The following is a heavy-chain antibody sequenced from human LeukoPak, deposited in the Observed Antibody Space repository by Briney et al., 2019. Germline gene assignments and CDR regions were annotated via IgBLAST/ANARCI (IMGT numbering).Heavy chain of an antibody. J-gene: IGHJ3*02. D-gene: IGHD3-22*01. CDR2: IYQSGST. CDR1: GGSISSSNW. Sequence: SETLSLTCAVSGGSISSSNWWSWVRQPPGKGLAWLGEIYQSGSTTYNPSLKSRVTISVNQSKNQFSLKLSSVTAADTAVYYCASRRYYYESRGLQSNAFDIWGQGTTVTVSP. CDR3: ASRRYYYESRGLQSNAFDI. V-gene: IGHV4-4*02.